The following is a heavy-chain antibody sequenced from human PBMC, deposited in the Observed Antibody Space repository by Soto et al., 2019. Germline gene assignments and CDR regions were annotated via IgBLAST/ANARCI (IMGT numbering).Heavy chain of an antibody. CDR1: GFSISDHY. V-gene: IGHV3-72*01. CDR3: TRGNISGLSYYGLDV. J-gene: IGHJ6*02. CDR2: IRNKANSYST. D-gene: IGHD1-20*01. Sequence: EVQVVESGGGLVQPGGSLRLTCVASGFSISDHYMDWVRQAPGKGLEWLGRIRNKANSYSTDYAASVKGRFSISRDDSKNSLNLQMNSLKTEDTAVYYCTRGNISGLSYYGLDVWGQGTTVTVSS.